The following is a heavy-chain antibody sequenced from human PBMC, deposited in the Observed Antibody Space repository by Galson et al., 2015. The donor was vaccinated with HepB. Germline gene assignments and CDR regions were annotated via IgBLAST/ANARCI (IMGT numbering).Heavy chain of an antibody. CDR3: ARATSGPFGVVTFDY. Sequence: FSSYSMNWVRQAPGKGLEWVSYISSSSSTIYYADSVKGRFTISRDNAKNSLYLQMNSLRAEDTAVYYCARATSGPFGVVTFDYWGQGTLVTVSS. CDR2: ISSSSSTI. J-gene: IGHJ4*02. V-gene: IGHV3-48*01. CDR1: FSSYS. D-gene: IGHD3-3*01.